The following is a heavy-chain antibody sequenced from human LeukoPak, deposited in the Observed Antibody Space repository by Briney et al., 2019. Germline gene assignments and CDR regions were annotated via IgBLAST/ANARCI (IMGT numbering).Heavy chain of an antibody. V-gene: IGHV4-30-2*01. J-gene: IGHJ3*02. CDR3: ARGVSPAFDI. CDR2: IYHSGST. Sequence: KPSETLSLTCAVSGGSISSGGYSWSWIRQPPGKGLEWIGYIYHSGSTYYNPSLKSRVTTSVDRSKNQFSLKLSSVTAADTAVYYCARGVSPAFDIWGQGTMVTVSS. CDR1: GGSISSGGYS.